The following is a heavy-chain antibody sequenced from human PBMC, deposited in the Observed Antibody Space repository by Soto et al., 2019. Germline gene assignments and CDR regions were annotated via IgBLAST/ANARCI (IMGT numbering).Heavy chain of an antibody. V-gene: IGHV3-30*04. Sequence: GGSLRLSCAASGFTFTAFAMHWVRQAPGKGLEWVAVISYDGRKTHYADSVKGRLTISRDNSKNTVFLRMNSLTTEDTAVYYCAKDRYFDSYSFDYWGQGARVTVSS. CDR1: GFTFTAFA. J-gene: IGHJ4*02. D-gene: IGHD3-9*01. CDR3: AKDRYFDSYSFDY. CDR2: ISYDGRKT.